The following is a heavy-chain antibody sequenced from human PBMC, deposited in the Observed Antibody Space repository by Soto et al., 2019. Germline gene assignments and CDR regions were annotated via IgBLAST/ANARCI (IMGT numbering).Heavy chain of an antibody. CDR3: ARDTSHYFDH. J-gene: IGHJ4*02. Sequence: ASGKVCCKASGYTFITYGVTWLRQSPGQGLEWMGWITPYNGKTHYAQKFQDRVTMTTDTAATTAYMELRSLTSDDSAVYFCARDTSHYFDHWGQGTPVPVSS. CDR1: GYTFITYG. CDR2: ITPYNGKT. V-gene: IGHV1-18*01. D-gene: IGHD2-2*01.